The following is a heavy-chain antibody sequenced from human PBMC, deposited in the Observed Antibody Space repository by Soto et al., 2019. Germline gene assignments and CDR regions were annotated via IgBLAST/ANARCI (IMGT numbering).Heavy chain of an antibody. CDR3: ARRQWLPTYFFDY. Sequence: PSETLSLTCAVSGGSISSSNWWSWVRQPPGKGLEWIGEISHSGSTNYNPSLKSRVTISVDKSENQFSLQLSSVTAADTAVYYCARRQWLPTYFFDYWGQGALVTVSS. J-gene: IGHJ4*02. V-gene: IGHV4-4*02. D-gene: IGHD6-19*01. CDR1: GGSISSSNW. CDR2: ISHSGST.